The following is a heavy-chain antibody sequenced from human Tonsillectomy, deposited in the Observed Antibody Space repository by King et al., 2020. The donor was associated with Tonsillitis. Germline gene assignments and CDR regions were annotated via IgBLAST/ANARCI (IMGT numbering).Heavy chain of an antibody. V-gene: IGHV1-2*02. D-gene: IGHD6-19*01. Sequence: VQLVQSGAEVKKPGASVKVSCKASGYTFTDYYMLWVRQAPGQGLEWMGWISPNTGGTRYAQNFQGRVTMTRDTSISTVYMDLRSLTSDDMAVYYCAISATVVAGTVLDYWGQGTLVTVSS. J-gene: IGHJ4*02. CDR2: ISPNTGGT. CDR3: AISATVVAGTVLDY. CDR1: GYTFTDYY.